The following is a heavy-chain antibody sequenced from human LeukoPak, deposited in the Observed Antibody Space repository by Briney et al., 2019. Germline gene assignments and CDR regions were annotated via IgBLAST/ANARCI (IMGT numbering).Heavy chain of an antibody. D-gene: IGHD3-22*01. CDR1: GFTFRRNA. J-gene: IGHJ5*01. CDR3: AKDESSGYYYLDS. CDR2: ITGSAESA. Sequence: PGGSLRLSCAASGFTFRRNAMTWVRQAPGKGLEWVSTITGSAESAYYADSAKGRFSISRDNSKNTLHLQLKSLRAEDTAVYYCAKDESSGYYYLDSWGQGTLVTVSS. V-gene: IGHV3-23*01.